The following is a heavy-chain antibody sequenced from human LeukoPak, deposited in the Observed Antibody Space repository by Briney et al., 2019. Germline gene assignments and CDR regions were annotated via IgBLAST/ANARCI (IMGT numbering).Heavy chain of an antibody. V-gene: IGHV4-39*07. CDR1: GGSLSSSSYY. CDR3: AREVLLNYYYMDV. J-gene: IGHJ6*03. D-gene: IGHD3-10*01. CDR2: IYYSGST. Sequence: SETLSLTCIVSGGSLSSSSYYWGWIRQPPGKGLEWIGNIYYSGSTYYNLSLKSRVTISVDTSKNQFSLKLSSVTAADTAVYYCAREVLLNYYYMDVWGKGTTVTVSS.